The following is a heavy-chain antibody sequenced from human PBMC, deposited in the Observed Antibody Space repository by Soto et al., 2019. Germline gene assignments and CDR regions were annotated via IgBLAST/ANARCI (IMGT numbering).Heavy chain of an antibody. Sequence: SETLSLTCTVSGGSISSYYWSWIRQPPGKGLEWIGYIYYSGSTNYNPSLKSRVTISVDTSKNQFSLKLSSVTAADTAVYYCARGPMGARPSYYYYMDVWGKGTTVTVSS. CDR2: IYYSGST. CDR1: GGSISSYY. CDR3: ARGPMGARPSYYYYMDV. J-gene: IGHJ6*03. D-gene: IGHD6-6*01. V-gene: IGHV4-59*08.